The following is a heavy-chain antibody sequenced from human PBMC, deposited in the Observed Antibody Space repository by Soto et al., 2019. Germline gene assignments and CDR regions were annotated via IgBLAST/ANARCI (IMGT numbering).Heavy chain of an antibody. CDR3: ANGKGGVRYYYGMDV. J-gene: IGHJ6*02. CDR2: ISFDGSER. V-gene: IGHV3-30*18. Sequence: QVQLVESGGGVVQPGTSLRISCVVSGLTFRDSGMHWVRQAPGNGLEWVAVISFDGSERHYRDSVKGRFSISRDNSRNTLYLQMNSLRGDDSAVYYCANGKGGVRYYYGMDVWGQGSTVTVSS. CDR1: GLTFRDSG. D-gene: IGHD1-26*01.